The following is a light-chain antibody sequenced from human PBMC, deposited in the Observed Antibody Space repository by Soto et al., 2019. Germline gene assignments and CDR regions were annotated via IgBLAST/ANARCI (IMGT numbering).Light chain of an antibody. J-gene: IGLJ1*01. CDR1: SSDVGVYKY. Sequence: QSALIQPRSVSGSPGQSVTISCTGTSSDVGVYKYVSWYRQHPGKAPRLMIYDVITRPSGVPDRFSGSKSGNTASLTISGLQAEDEADYYCCSYAGDYTFVFGSGTKLTV. CDR2: DVI. CDR3: CSYAGDYTFV. V-gene: IGLV2-11*01.